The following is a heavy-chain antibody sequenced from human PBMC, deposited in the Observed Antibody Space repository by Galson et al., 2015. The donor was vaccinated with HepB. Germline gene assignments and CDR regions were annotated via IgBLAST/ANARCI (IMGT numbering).Heavy chain of an antibody. CDR1: GFTFSSYA. V-gene: IGHV3-23*01. Sequence: SLRLSCAASGFTFSSYAMSWVRQAPGKGLEWVSAISGSGGSTYYADSVKGRFTISRDNSKNTLYLQMNSLRAEDTAVYYCAKDPVLMVYAMDLDFDYWGQGTLVTVSS. D-gene: IGHD2-8*01. J-gene: IGHJ4*02. CDR3: AKDPVLMVYAMDLDFDY. CDR2: ISGSGGST.